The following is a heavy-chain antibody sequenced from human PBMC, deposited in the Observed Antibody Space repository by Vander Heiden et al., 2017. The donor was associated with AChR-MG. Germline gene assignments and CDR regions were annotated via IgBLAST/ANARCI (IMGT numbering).Heavy chain of an antibody. CDR2: VHYSRST. D-gene: IGHD2-2*02. CDR3: ARQWAERAAITRFAP. V-gene: IGHV4-39*01. J-gene: IGHJ5*02. Sequence: GLEWIGSVHYSRSTYYNPSLKSRVTIFVDTSKNQFSLRLSSVTAADTAVYYCARQWAERAAITRFAPWGQGTLVIVSS.